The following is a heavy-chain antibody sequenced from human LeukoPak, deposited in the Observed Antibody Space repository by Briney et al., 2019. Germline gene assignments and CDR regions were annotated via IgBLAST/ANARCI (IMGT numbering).Heavy chain of an antibody. D-gene: IGHD3-10*01. CDR2: ISSSSSTI. CDR3: ARMDIGLVRD. Sequence: GGSLRLSCAASGFTFTTYAMNWVRQAPGKGLEWVSYISSSSSTIYYADSVKGRFTISRDNAKNSLYLQMNSLRAEDTAVYYCARMDIGLVRDWGQGTLVTVSS. V-gene: IGHV3-48*04. CDR1: GFTFTTYA. J-gene: IGHJ4*02.